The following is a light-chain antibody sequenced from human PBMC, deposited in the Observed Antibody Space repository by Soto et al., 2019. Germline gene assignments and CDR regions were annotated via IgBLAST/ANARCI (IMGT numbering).Light chain of an antibody. CDR2: AAS. CDR1: QSVSVNS. Sequence: EIVLTQSPGTLSLSPGERATLSCRASQSVSVNSLAWYQQKGGQAPRLLIYAASTRATGVPDRFSGTGSGTDFALTISRLETDDSAVYYCQQYGYSPTFGGGTKVEIK. V-gene: IGKV3-20*01. CDR3: QQYGYSPT. J-gene: IGKJ4*01.